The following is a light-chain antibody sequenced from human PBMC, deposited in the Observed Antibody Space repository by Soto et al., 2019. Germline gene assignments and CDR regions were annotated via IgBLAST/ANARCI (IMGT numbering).Light chain of an antibody. CDR1: RSIGSD. V-gene: IGKV3-15*01. J-gene: IGKJ2*01. Sequence: EIVMMQSPATLSVSPGERATLSCRASRSIGSDLAWYQQMPGQAPRLLMSSASSRAAGVPPRFSGSGSGTVFTLTISSLQSEDFAVYFCQQYHAWPPGYSFGRGTKLEI. CDR3: QQYHAWPPGYS. CDR2: SAS.